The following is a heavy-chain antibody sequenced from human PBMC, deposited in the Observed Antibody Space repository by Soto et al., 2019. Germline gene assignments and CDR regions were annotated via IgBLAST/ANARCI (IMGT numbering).Heavy chain of an antibody. Sequence: ASVKVSCKASGYTFTSYAMHWVRQAPGQRLEWMGWINAGNGNTKYSQKFQGRVTITRETSASTAYMELSSLRSEDTAVYYCARPRDGAEYYYYYGMDVWGQGTTVTVSS. D-gene: IGHD1-26*01. CDR2: INAGNGNT. J-gene: IGHJ6*02. CDR1: GYTFTSYA. CDR3: ARPRDGAEYYYYYGMDV. V-gene: IGHV1-3*01.